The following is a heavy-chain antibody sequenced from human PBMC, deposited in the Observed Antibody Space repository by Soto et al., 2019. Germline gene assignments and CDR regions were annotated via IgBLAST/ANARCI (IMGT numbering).Heavy chain of an antibody. CDR2: VDYTGST. J-gene: IGHJ4*02. CDR3: ARSVAVPGAHIDY. D-gene: IGHD6-19*01. V-gene: IGHV4-59*01. Sequence: SETLSLTCSVSGGSISGSYWSWIRQSPGKGLEWLGYVDYTGSTNYSPSLRSRVSISVDTSKNEFSLRLSSVTAADTAVYFCARSVAVPGAHIDYWGKVTQVTVSS. CDR1: GGSISGSY.